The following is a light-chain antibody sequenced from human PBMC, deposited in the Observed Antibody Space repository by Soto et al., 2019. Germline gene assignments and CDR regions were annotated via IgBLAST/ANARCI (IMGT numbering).Light chain of an antibody. CDR3: QQLNSFPLT. CDR2: VAS. Sequence: DIQLTQSPSFLSASVGDRVTITCRASQDFNNYLAWYQQKPGEAPKLLMYVASTLHSGVPSRFSGSGSGTEFTLTISSLQPEDCATYYCQQLNSFPLTGGGGTKVEIK. V-gene: IGKV1-9*01. J-gene: IGKJ4*01. CDR1: QDFNNY.